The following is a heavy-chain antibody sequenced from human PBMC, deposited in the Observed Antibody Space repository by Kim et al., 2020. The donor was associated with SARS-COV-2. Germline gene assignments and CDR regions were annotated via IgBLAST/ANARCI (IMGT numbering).Heavy chain of an antibody. CDR3: ARDYDSSGYYPPGMDV. D-gene: IGHD3-22*01. Sequence: SETLSLTCTVSGGSISSSSYYWGWIRQPPGKGLEWIGSIYYSGSTYYNPSLKSRVTISVDTSKNQFSLKLSSVTAADTAVYYCARDYDSSGYYPPGMDVWGQGTTVTVSS. J-gene: IGHJ6*02. CDR1: GGSISSSSYY. V-gene: IGHV4-39*02. CDR2: IYYSGST.